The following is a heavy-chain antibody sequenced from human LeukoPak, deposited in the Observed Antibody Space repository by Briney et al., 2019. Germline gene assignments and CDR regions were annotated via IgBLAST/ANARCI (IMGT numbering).Heavy chain of an antibody. Sequence: GRSLRLSCAASGFTFSSYAMHWVRQAPGKGLEWVAVISYDGSNKYYADSVKGRFTISRDNSKNTLYLQMNSLRAEDTAVYYCAKIGSTRLNWFDPWGQGTLVTVSS. D-gene: IGHD2-2*01. CDR1: GFTFSSYA. CDR2: ISYDGSNK. V-gene: IGHV3-30*04. CDR3: AKIGSTRLNWFDP. J-gene: IGHJ5*02.